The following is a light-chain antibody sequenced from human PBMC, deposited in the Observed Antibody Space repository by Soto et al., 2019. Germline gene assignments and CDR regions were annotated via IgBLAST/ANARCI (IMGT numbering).Light chain of an antibody. CDR1: SSGVGTYYL. V-gene: IGLV2-23*01. Sequence: QSVLTQPASVSGSPGQSITIPCTGTSSGVGTYYLVSWYQQHPDKVPDVMIYEGAKPPSTVSDRLSGFKSGDTAALSISSLQAEGEPNHYCSSYAGNNIFVFGTGTKVTVL. J-gene: IGLJ1*01. CDR2: EGA. CDR3: SSYAGNNIFV.